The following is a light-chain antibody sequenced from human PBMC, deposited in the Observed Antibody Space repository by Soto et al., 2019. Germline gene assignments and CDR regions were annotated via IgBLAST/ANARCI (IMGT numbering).Light chain of an antibody. V-gene: IGKV3-20*01. CDR3: QQYGSSPRT. J-gene: IGKJ1*01. Sequence: EIVLTQSPGTLSLSPGERATLSCRASQSVSSSYLAWYQQKPGQAPRLLIYGASSRATGIPDRFSGSGSGTDFTLTISRLDPEAFAVYYCQQYGSSPRTFAQVTKVEIK. CDR2: GAS. CDR1: QSVSSSY.